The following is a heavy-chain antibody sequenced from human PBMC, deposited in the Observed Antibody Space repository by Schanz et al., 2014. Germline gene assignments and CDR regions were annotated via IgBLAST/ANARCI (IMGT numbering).Heavy chain of an antibody. V-gene: IGHV3-23*01. CDR1: GLIFSNYV. CDR2: FIYIGGNT. Sequence: EVQLLESGGGLVQPGGSLKLSCAASGLIFSNYVMSWVRQAPGKGLEWVSFIYIGGNTYYADSVKGRFTISRDNSKNTLFLQMNSLRAEDTAVYYCARDHTTESYYSAGPPIDYWGQGTLLTVSS. CDR3: ARDHTTESYYSAGPPIDY. D-gene: IGHD1-26*01. J-gene: IGHJ4*02.